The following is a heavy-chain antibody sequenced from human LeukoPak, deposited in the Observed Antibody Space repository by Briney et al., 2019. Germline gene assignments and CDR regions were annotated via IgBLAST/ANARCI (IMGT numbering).Heavy chain of an antibody. CDR3: ARDYLYGSGSYYMHLDY. CDR2: INPSGGST. J-gene: IGHJ4*02. Sequence: ASVKVSCKSSGYTFTSYYIHWVRQAPGQGLEGMGIINPSGGSTIYAQKFQGRVTMTRDTSTSTVFMELSSLRSEDTAVYYCARDYLYGSGSYYMHLDYWGQGTLVTVSS. CDR1: GYTFTSYY. D-gene: IGHD3-10*01. V-gene: IGHV1-46*01.